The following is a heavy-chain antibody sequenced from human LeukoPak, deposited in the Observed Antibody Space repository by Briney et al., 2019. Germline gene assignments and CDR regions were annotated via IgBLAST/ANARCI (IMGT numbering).Heavy chain of an antibody. D-gene: IGHD1-14*01. J-gene: IGHJ4*02. V-gene: IGHV3-48*03. CDR1: GFTFSSYE. CDR2: ISSSGSTV. CDR3: ARGGRFRRFDY. Sequence: GGSLRLSCAASGFTFSSYEMNWVRQAPGKGLEWVSYISSSGSTVYYADSVKGRFTISRDNAKNPLYLQMNSLRAEDTAVYYCARGGRFRRFDYWGQGTLVTVSS.